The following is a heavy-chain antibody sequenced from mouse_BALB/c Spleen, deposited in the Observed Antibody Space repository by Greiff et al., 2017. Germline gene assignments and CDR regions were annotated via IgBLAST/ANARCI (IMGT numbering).Heavy chain of an antibody. CDR2: IDPENGDT. V-gene: IGHV14-4*02. CDR1: GFNIKDYY. CDR3: NVRRYYAMDY. J-gene: IGHJ4*01. Sequence: VQLKESGAELVRSGASVKLSCTASGFNIKDYYMHWVKQRPEQGLEWIGWIDPENGDTEYAPKFQGKATMTADTSSNTAYLQLSSLTSEDTAVYYCNVRRYYAMDYWGQGTSVTVSS.